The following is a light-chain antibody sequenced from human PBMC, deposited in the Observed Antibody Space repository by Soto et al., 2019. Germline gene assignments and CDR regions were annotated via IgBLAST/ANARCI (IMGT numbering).Light chain of an antibody. V-gene: IGLV2-14*03. J-gene: IGLJ2*01. Sequence: QSALTQPASVSGSPGQSITISCTGTSSDVGGYNFVSWYQQHPGKAPKLMIFDVTNRPSGVSSRFSGSKSGNTASLTISGLQVEDEADYYCSSYRSSSTPLIFGGGTKLTVL. CDR1: SSDVGGYNF. CDR3: SSYRSSSTPLI. CDR2: DVT.